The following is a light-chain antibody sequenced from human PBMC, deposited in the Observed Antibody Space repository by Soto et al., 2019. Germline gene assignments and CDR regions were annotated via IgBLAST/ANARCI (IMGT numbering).Light chain of an antibody. V-gene: IGKV3-20*01. CDR2: GAS. CDR3: QQYGSSPIT. Sequence: EIMLTHSPATLSLSPCERATLSPRASPSVTNYLAWYQQKPGQAPRLLIYGASSRATGIPDRFSGSGSGTDFILTISRLEPEDFAVYYCQQYGSSPITFGQGTRLEIK. J-gene: IGKJ5*01. CDR1: PSVTNY.